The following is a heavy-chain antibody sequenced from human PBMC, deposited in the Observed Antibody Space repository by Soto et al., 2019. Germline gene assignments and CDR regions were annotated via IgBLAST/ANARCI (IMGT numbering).Heavy chain of an antibody. D-gene: IGHD3-16*01. CDR2: IYPGDSDT. Sequence: GESLKISCKVSGYSFTSYWIGWLRQMPGKGLEWMGIIYPGDSDTRYSPSFQGQVTISADKSISTAYLQWSSLKASDTAMYYCARHLGGTATFVYFDYWGQGTLVNVS. J-gene: IGHJ4*02. V-gene: IGHV5-51*01. CDR1: GYSFTSYW. CDR3: ARHLGGTATFVYFDY.